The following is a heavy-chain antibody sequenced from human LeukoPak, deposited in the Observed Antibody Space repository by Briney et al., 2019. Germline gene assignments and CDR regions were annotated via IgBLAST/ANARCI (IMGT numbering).Heavy chain of an antibody. J-gene: IGHJ6*03. V-gene: IGHV3-20*04. CDR2: INWNGGST. CDR3: ARAVDYDFWSGYRQIYYYYYYMDV. CDR1: GFTFDDYG. Sequence: GGSLRLSCAASGFTFDDYGMSWVRQAPGKGLEWVSGINWNGGSTVYADSVKGRFTISRDNAKNSLYLQMNSLRAEDTAVYYCARAVDYDFWSGYRQIYYYYYYMDVWGKGTTVTVS. D-gene: IGHD3-3*01.